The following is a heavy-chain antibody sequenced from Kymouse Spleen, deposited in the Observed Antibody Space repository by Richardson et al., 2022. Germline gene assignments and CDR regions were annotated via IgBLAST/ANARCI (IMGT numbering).Heavy chain of an antibody. CDR1: GGSISSGGYY. V-gene: IGHV4-31*03. J-gene: IGHJ6*02. CDR3: ARDRGIFGVVPYYYYYYGMDV. Sequence: QVQLQESGPGLVKPSQTLSLTCTVSGGSISSGGYYWSWIRQHPGKGLEWIGYIYYSGSTYYNPSLKSRVTISVDTSKNQFSLKLSSVTAADTAVYYCARDRGIFGVVPYYYYYYGMDVWGQGTTVTVSS. D-gene: IGHD3-3*01. CDR2: IYYSGST.